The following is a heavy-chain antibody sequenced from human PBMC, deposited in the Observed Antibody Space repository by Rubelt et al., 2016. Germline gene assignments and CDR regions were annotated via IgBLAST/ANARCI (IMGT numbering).Heavy chain of an antibody. J-gene: IGHJ6*02. V-gene: IGHV3-7*04. Sequence: VQPGGSLRLSCAASGFSFSSFWMYWVRQAPGKGLEWVANIKQDGSEKYYVDSVKGRFTISSDNAKNSLFLQMNSLRAEDTAMYSCTREDWSGYNDYYYFGMDVWGQGTTVTVSS. D-gene: IGHD3-3*01. CDR2: IKQDGSEK. CDR1: GFSFSSFW. CDR3: TREDWSGYNDYYYFGMDV.